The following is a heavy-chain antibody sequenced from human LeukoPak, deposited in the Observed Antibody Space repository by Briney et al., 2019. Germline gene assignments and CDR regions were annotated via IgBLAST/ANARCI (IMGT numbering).Heavy chain of an antibody. J-gene: IGHJ4*02. D-gene: IGHD4-17*01. Sequence: GGSLRLSCAASGFTFSSYGMSWVRQAPGKGLEWVSAISGSGGSTYYADSVKGRFTISRDNSKNTLYLQMSSLRAEDTAVYYCATSTVTTPGKYYFDFWGQGTLVTVSS. CDR3: ATSTVTTPGKYYFDF. CDR1: GFTFSSYG. CDR2: ISGSGGST. V-gene: IGHV3-23*01.